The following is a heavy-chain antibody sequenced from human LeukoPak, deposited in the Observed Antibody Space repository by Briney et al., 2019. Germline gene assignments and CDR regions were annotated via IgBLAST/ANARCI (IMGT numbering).Heavy chain of an antibody. V-gene: IGHV3-23*01. J-gene: IGHJ1*01. CDR2: ISGSGGST. CDR1: GFTFSSYA. Sequence: GGSLRLSCAASGFTFSSYAMSWVRQAPGKGLEWVSAISGSGGSTYYAGSVKGRFTISRDNSKNTLYLQMNSLRAEDMAVYYCAKLYSSGWFLKYFQHWGQGTLVTVSS. CDR3: AKLYSSGWFLKYFQH. D-gene: IGHD6-19*01.